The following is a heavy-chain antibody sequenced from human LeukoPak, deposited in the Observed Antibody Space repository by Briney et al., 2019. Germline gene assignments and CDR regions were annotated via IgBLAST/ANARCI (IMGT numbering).Heavy chain of an antibody. Sequence: TSETLSLTCTVSGGSISSSSYYWGWIRQPPGKGLEWIGSIYYSGSTYYNPSLKSRVTISVDTSKNQFSLKLSSVTAADTAVYYCARLHGVVATMGYWGQGGLVSVSS. CDR3: ARLHGVVATMGY. J-gene: IGHJ4*02. CDR2: IYYSGST. CDR1: GGSISSSSYY. V-gene: IGHV4-39*01. D-gene: IGHD5-12*01.